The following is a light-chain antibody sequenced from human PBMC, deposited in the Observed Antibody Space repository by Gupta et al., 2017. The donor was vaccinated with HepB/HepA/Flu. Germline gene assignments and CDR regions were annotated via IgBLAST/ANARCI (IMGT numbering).Light chain of an antibody. CDR3: QQLNSSPFT. Sequence: DIQLTQSPSFLSASVGDRVTITCRASQGISSYLAWYQQKPGKAPKLLIYAASTVQSGVPSRFSGSGSGTEFTLTISSRQPEDFATYYCQQLNSSPFTFGHGTKVDIK. V-gene: IGKV1-9*01. J-gene: IGKJ3*01. CDR1: QGISSY. CDR2: AAS.